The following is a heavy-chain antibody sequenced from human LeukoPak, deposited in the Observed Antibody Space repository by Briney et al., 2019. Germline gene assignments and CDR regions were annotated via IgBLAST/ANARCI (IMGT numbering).Heavy chain of an antibody. V-gene: IGHV3-74*01. CDR3: ARERKSSTSMDY. D-gene: IGHD2-2*01. J-gene: IGHJ4*02. CDR1: GFTFSSYW. Sequence: PGGSLRLSCAPSGFTFSSYWMHWVRQAPGKGLVWVSRINTDGSIITYADSVKGRFTISRDNAKNTLYLQMNSLRAEDTAVYFCARERKSSTSMDYWGQGTLVTVSS. CDR2: INTDGSII.